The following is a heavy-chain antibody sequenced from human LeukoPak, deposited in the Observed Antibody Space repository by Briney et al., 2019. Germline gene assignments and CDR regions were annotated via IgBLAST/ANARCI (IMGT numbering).Heavy chain of an antibody. Sequence: ASVKVSCKASGYTFTSYDINWVRQATGQGLEWMGWMNPNSCNTGYAQKFQGRVTMTRNTSISTAYMELSSLRSEDTAVYYCARGGVDTAMVDYYYYGMDVWGQGTTVTVSS. D-gene: IGHD5-18*01. V-gene: IGHV1-8*01. CDR2: MNPNSCNT. CDR1: GYTFTSYD. J-gene: IGHJ6*02. CDR3: ARGGVDTAMVDYYYYGMDV.